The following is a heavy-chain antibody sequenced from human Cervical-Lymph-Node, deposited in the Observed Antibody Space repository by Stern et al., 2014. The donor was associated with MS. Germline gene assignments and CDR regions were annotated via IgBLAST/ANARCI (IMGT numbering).Heavy chain of an antibody. Sequence: EVHLVESGGGLVQPGGSLRLSCAASGFTFSSYSMNWVRQAPGKGLEWVSYISSSSSTIYYADSVKGRFTISRDNAKNSLYLQMNSLRAEDTAVYYCASSGTLYYFDDWGQGTLVTVSS. CDR3: ASSGTLYYFDD. CDR2: ISSSSSTI. D-gene: IGHD1-26*01. J-gene: IGHJ4*02. V-gene: IGHV3-48*01. CDR1: GFTFSSYS.